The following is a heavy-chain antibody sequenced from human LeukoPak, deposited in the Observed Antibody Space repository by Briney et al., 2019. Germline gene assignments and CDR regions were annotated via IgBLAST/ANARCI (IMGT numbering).Heavy chain of an antibody. J-gene: IGHJ3*02. CDR1: GGSISSGGYY. D-gene: IGHD2-2*03. V-gene: IGHV4-30-2*01. CDR2: IYHSGST. CDR3: AREFGYCSSTSCRDAFDI. Sequence: PSETLSLTCTVSGGSISSGGYYWSWIRQPPGKGLEWIGYIYHSGSTCYNPSLKSRVTISVDRSKNQFSLKLSSVTAADTAVYYCAREFGYCSSTSCRDAFDIWGQGTMVTVSS.